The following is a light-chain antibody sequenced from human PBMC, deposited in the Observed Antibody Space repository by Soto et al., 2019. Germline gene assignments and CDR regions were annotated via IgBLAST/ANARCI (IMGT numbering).Light chain of an antibody. CDR3: QQYNNWLRT. CDR1: QSVSSD. V-gene: IGKV3-15*01. J-gene: IGKJ1*01. Sequence: EIVMTQSPATLSVSPGERATLSCRASQSVSSDLAWYHQKPGHAPRLLIYGASTRATGIPARCSGSGSGTEFTLTINSLQSEDFAVYYCQQYNNWLRTFGQGTKLEIK. CDR2: GAS.